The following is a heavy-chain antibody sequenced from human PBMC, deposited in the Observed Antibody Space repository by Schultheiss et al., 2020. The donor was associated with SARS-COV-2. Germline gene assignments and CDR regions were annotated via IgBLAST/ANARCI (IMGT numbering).Heavy chain of an antibody. J-gene: IGHJ5*02. Sequence: GGSLRLSCAASGFTFDDHAMHWVRQAPGKGLEWVSVIYSGGSTYYADSVKGRFTISRDNSKNTLYLQMNSLRAEDTAVYYCARDLLRYSSGWENWFDPWGQGTLVTVSS. CDR1: GFTFDDHA. CDR2: IYSGGST. D-gene: IGHD6-19*01. V-gene: IGHV3-66*01. CDR3: ARDLLRYSSGWENWFDP.